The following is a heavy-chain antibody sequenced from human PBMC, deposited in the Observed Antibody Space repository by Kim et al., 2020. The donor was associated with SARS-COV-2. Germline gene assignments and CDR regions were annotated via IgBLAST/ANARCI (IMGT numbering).Heavy chain of an antibody. J-gene: IGHJ5*02. V-gene: IGHV4-61*01. D-gene: IGHD6-13*01. Sequence: SETLSLTCTVSGGSVSSGSYYWSWIRQPPGKGLEWIGYIYYSGSTNYNPSLKSRVTISVDTSKNQFSLKLSSVTAADTAVYYCARDAFPGIAAAGLTWGQGTLVTVSS. CDR2: IYYSGST. CDR3: ARDAFPGIAAAGLT. CDR1: GGSVSSGSYY.